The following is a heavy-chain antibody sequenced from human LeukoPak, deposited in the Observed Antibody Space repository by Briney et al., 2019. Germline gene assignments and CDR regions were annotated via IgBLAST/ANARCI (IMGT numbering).Heavy chain of an antibody. CDR1: FYSISSGYY. CDR2: MYHSGST. Sequence: SETLSLTCTVSFYSISSGYYWGWIRQPPGKGLEWIGSMYHSGSTHYNPSLKSRVTLSVDTSKNQFSPKLRSVTAADTAVYYCASLPSNTVTHDYWGQGTLVTVSS. CDR3: ASLPSNTVTHDY. V-gene: IGHV4-38-2*02. J-gene: IGHJ4*02. D-gene: IGHD4-11*01.